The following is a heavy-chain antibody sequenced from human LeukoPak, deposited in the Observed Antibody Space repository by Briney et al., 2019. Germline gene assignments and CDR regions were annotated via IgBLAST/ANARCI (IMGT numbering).Heavy chain of an antibody. CDR1: GFTFDDYG. D-gene: IGHD3-22*01. V-gene: IGHV3-20*04. CDR3: ARVVITTFPFDY. CDR2: INWNGGST. J-gene: IGHJ4*02. Sequence: GGSLRLSCAASGFTFDDYGMSWVRQAPGKGLEWVSGINWNGGSTGYADSGKGRFTISRDNAKNSLYLQMNSLRAEDTALYYCARVVITTFPFDYWGQGTLVTVSS.